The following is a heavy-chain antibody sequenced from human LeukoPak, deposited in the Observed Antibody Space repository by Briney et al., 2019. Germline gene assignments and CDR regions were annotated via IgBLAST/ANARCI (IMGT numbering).Heavy chain of an antibody. CDR3: ARHRKYDDSAYYDDY. CDR1: GASISGYY. J-gene: IGHJ4*02. Sequence: SETLSLTCSVSGASISGYYWSWIRQYPGKGLEWLGYVYYRGTTHYNPSLKSRVTMSVDTFKNQLSLKVSSVTAADTAVYYRARHRKYDDSAYYDDYWGQGTLVTVSS. CDR2: VYYRGTT. D-gene: IGHD3-22*01. V-gene: IGHV4-59*08.